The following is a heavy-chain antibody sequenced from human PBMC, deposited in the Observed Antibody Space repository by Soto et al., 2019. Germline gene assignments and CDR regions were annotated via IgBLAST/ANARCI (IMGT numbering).Heavy chain of an antibody. CDR3: ARGLAYFDRLSMGHYYYYGMDV. CDR1: GGSFSGYY. J-gene: IGHJ6*02. D-gene: IGHD3-9*01. V-gene: IGHV4-34*01. Sequence: QVQLQQWGAGLLKPSETLSLTCAVYGGSFSGYYWSWIRQPPGKGLEWIGEINHSGSTNYNPSLKSRVTISVDTSKNQFSLKLSSVTAADTAVYYCARGLAYFDRLSMGHYYYYGMDVWGQGTTVTVSS. CDR2: INHSGST.